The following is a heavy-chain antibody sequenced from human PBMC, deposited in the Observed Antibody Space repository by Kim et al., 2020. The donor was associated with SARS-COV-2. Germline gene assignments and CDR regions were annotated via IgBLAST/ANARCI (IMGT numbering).Heavy chain of an antibody. V-gene: IGHV1-69*13. Sequence: SVKVSCKASGGTFSSYAISWVRQAPGQGLEWMGGIIPIFGTANYAQKFQGRVTITADESTSTAYMELSSLRSEDTAVYYCARSGFRGESNWFDPWGQGTLVTVSS. J-gene: IGHJ5*02. CDR2: IIPIFGTA. D-gene: IGHD3-10*01. CDR3: ARSGFRGESNWFDP. CDR1: GGTFSSYA.